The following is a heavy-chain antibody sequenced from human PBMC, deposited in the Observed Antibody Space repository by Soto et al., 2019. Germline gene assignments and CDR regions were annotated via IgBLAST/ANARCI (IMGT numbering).Heavy chain of an antibody. D-gene: IGHD3-22*01. CDR3: AREWISSGGDAFDI. J-gene: IGHJ3*02. CDR2: IVPIFGTA. CDR1: GGTFSSYA. V-gene: IGHV1-69*06. Sequence: SVKVSCKASGGTFSSYAISWVRQAPGQGLEWMGGIVPIFGTANYAQKFQGRVTITADKSTSTAYMELSSLRSEDTAVYYCAREWISSGGDAFDIWGQGTMVTVSS.